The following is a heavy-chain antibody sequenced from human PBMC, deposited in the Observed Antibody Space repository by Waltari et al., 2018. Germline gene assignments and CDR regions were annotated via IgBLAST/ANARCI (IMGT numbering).Heavy chain of an antibody. CDR1: GGSFSGYY. J-gene: IGHJ4*02. D-gene: IGHD5-12*01. CDR2: INHSGST. CDR3: ARRRWLQLVDY. V-gene: IGHV4-34*01. Sequence: QVQLQQWGAGLLKPSETLSLTCAVHGGSFSGYYWSWIRQPPGKGLEWIGEINHSGSTNYNPSLKSRVTISVDTSKNQFSLKLSSVTAADTAVYYCARRRWLQLVDYWGQGTLVTVSS.